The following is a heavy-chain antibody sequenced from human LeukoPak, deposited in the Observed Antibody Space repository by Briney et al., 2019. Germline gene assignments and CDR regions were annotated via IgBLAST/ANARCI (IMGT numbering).Heavy chain of an antibody. CDR3: ARDGGYYYSWGSYVGMHV. V-gene: IGHV4-4*07. CDR2: IYTSGST. J-gene: IGHJ6*02. CDR1: GGSISSYY. D-gene: IGHD3-10*01. Sequence: SETLSLTCTVSGGSISSYYWSWIRQPAGKGLEGIGRIYTSGSTNYNPSLKSRVTMSVDTSKNQFSLKLSSVTAADPAVYYCARDGGYYYSWGSYVGMHVWGQGSTVTVSS.